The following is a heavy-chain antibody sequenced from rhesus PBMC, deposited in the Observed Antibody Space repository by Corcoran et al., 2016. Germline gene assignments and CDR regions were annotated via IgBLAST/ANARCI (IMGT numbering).Heavy chain of an antibody. CDR1: GGSISSGYD. D-gene: IGHD3-28*01. CDR2: ITGSRGST. V-gene: IGHV4-76*01. CDR3: ARGGYYTVDY. Sequence: QVQLQESGPGVVKPSETLSLTCAVSGGSISSGYDWSWIRQPPGKGLEWIGYITGSRGSTNYNPSLKNRVTISKDASKNQFSLKLSSVTAADTAVYYCARGGYYTVDYWGQGVLVTVSS. J-gene: IGHJ4*01.